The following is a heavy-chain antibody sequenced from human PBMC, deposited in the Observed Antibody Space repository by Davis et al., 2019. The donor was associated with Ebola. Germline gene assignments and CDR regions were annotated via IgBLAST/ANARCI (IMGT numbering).Heavy chain of an antibody. V-gene: IGHV3-30*04. D-gene: IGHD2-15*01. J-gene: IGHJ6*02. Sequence: GESLKISCSASGFTFSSYAMHWVRQAPGKGLECVAVISYDGIEKYYPESVRGRFTISRDNSQDTLFLEMNNLRTDDTAVYFCARGLLPYGLDPWGQGTTVTVSS. CDR1: GFTFSSYA. CDR2: ISYDGIEK. CDR3: ARGLLPYGLDP.